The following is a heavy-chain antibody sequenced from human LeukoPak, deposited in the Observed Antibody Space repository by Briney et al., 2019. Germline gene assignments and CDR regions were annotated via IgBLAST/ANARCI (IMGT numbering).Heavy chain of an antibody. CDR2: IYPDDSDT. Sequence: GESLKISFKRSEYRFPNYCIGWVRQMPGKGQEWMGIIYPDDSDTRYSPSFQGQVTISADRSISTAYLQWSSLQASDTARYYFAMGRGGQQLGDYWGQGTLVTVSS. J-gene: IGHJ4*02. CDR1: EYRFPNYC. V-gene: IGHV5-51*01. D-gene: IGHD6-13*01. CDR3: AMGRGGQQLGDY.